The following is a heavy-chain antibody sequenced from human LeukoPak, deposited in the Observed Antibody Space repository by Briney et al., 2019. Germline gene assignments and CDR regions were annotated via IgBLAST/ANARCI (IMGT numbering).Heavy chain of an antibody. V-gene: IGHV3-21*04. Sequence: GGSLTLSCAASGFTFNTYSMTWVRQAPGKGLHWVSSISYDTTYKYYADSVKGRFTVSRDNAKSSLYLQMNSLRAEDTALYYCARAYGKWNDVYFYAFDLWGQGTMVTVSS. CDR3: ARAYGKWNDVYFYAFDL. J-gene: IGHJ3*01. D-gene: IGHD1-20*01. CDR2: ISYDTTYK. CDR1: GFTFNTYS.